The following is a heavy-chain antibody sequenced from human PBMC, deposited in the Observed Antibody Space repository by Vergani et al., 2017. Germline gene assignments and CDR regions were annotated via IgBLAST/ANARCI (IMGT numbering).Heavy chain of an antibody. CDR1: GGSISSYY. CDR2: IYYIGST. J-gene: IGHJ3*02. Sequence: QVQLQESGPGLVKPSETLSLTCTVSGGSISSYYWSWIRPPPGKGLEWIGYIYYIGSTNYNPSLKSRVTISVATSKNQFSLKLSSVTAADTAVYYCARETGGYDRSPVQAFDIWGQGTMVTVSS. V-gene: IGHV4-59*01. CDR3: ARETGGYDRSPVQAFDI. D-gene: IGHD5-12*01.